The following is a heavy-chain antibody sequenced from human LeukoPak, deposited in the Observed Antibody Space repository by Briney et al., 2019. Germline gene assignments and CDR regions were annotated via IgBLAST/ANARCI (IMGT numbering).Heavy chain of an antibody. CDR3: AIAPLSYDILTGYYGGAFDN. D-gene: IGHD3-9*01. J-gene: IGHJ4*02. CDR1: GYRFGTYW. Sequence: GESLKISCKGSGYRFGTYWIAWVRQLPGKGLEWMGIIYPGDSDTRYSPSFQGQVTISADKSISTAFLRWTSLQASDTAMYYCAIAPLSYDILTGYYGGAFDNWGQGTLVTVSS. CDR2: IYPGDSDT. V-gene: IGHV5-51*01.